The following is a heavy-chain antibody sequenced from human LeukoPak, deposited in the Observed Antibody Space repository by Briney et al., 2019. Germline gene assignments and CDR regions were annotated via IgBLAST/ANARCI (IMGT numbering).Heavy chain of an antibody. V-gene: IGHV1-18*01. J-gene: IGHJ4*02. D-gene: IGHD2-21*01. CDR1: GYTFVDYG. Sequence: ASVKVSCKASGYTFVDYGISWVRQAPGQGLEWMGRISADIGNTNYAQKFQGRVTMTRDRSTSTGYMELTSLTSDDTAVYYCARDRLGYCGYGSCLLFDNWGQGTLVTVSS. CDR2: ISADIGNT. CDR3: ARDRLGYCGYGSCLLFDN.